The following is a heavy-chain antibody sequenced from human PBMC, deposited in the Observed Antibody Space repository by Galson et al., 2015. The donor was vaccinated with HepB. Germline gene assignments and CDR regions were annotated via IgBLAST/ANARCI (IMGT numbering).Heavy chain of an antibody. V-gene: IGHV1-69*13. Sequence: SVKVSCKASGGTFSSYAISWVRQAPGQGLEWMGGIIPIFGTANYAQKFQGRVTITADESTSTAYMELSSLRSEDTAVYYCAREGGVEVLMVYAIREDYGMDVWGQGTTVTVSS. J-gene: IGHJ6*02. CDR3: AREGGVEVLMVYAIREDYGMDV. CDR2: IIPIFGTA. D-gene: IGHD2-8*01. CDR1: GGTFSSYA.